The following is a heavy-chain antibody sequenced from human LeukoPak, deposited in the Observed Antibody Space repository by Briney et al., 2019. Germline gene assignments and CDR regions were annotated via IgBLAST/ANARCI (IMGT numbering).Heavy chain of an antibody. CDR1: GFTFSSYW. D-gene: IGHD3-10*01. CDR2: IKQDGSEK. J-gene: IGHJ3*01. V-gene: IGHV3-7*01. Sequence: GGSLRLSCAASGFTFSSYWMTWVRQAPGKGLEWAANIKQDGSEKYYVDSVKGRFTISRDNAKNSLYLQMNSLRAEDTAVYYCARDLFGDYYGSGSYYIDAFDVWGQGTMVTVFS. CDR3: ARDLFGDYYGSGSYYIDAFDV.